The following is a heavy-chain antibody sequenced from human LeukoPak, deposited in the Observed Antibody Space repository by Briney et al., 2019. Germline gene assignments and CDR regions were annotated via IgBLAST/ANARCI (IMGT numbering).Heavy chain of an antibody. Sequence: GASVKVSCKASGYSFTSHGISWVRQAPGQGLEWMGWISAYNGNTNYAQKLQGRVTMTTDTSTSTAYMELRSLRSDDTAVYYCAREGITIFGVAKDYWGQGTLVTVSS. D-gene: IGHD3-3*01. CDR1: GYSFTSHG. CDR2: ISAYNGNT. V-gene: IGHV1-18*01. CDR3: AREGITIFGVAKDY. J-gene: IGHJ4*02.